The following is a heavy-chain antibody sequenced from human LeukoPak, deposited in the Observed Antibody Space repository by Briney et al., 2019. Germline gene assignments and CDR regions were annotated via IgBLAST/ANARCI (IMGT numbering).Heavy chain of an antibody. CDR1: GYSFTTYW. D-gene: IGHD6-13*01. CDR3: ASVYSSTSWDH. Sequence: GESLKISCRASGYSFTTYWIGWVRQMPGKGLEWMGVIFPADSDTRYSPSFQGQVTISADKSISTAYLQWSSLKASDTAMYYCASVYSSTSWDHWGQGTLVTVSS. V-gene: IGHV5-51*01. J-gene: IGHJ4*02. CDR2: IFPADSDT.